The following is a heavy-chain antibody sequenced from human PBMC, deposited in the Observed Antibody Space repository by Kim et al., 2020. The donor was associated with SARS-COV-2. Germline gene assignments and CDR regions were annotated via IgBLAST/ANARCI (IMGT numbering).Heavy chain of an antibody. Sequence: SETLSLTCTVSGGSISSYYWSWIRQPPGKGLEWIGYIYYSGSTNYNPSLKSRVTISVDTSKNQFSLKLSSVTAADTAVYYCAREFRDSSGYYLPDYWGQGTLVTVSS. D-gene: IGHD3-22*01. J-gene: IGHJ4*02. CDR1: GGSISSYY. CDR2: IYYSGST. CDR3: AREFRDSSGYYLPDY. V-gene: IGHV4-59*13.